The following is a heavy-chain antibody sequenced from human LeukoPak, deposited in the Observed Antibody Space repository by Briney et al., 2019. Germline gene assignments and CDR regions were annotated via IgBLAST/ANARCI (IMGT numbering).Heavy chain of an antibody. J-gene: IGHJ4*02. CDR3: VRVHGYSYGYFDY. V-gene: IGHV3-9*01. D-gene: IGHD5-18*01. Sequence: GGSLRLSCAASGFTFDDFAMHWVRQVPGRGLEWVSGIAWNNAIIGYADSVRGRFTTSRENAKNALYLQMNSLRAEDSALYFCVRVHGYSYGYFDYWGQGILVTVST. CDR2: IAWNNAII. CDR1: GFTFDDFA.